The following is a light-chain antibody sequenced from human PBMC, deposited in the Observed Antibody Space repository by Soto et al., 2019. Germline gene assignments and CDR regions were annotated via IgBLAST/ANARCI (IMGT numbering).Light chain of an antibody. V-gene: IGLV2-8*01. CDR1: SSDVGGYNY. CDR3: SSYAGSNNYV. Sequence: QSAPTQPPSASGSPGQSVTISCTGTSSDVGGYNYVSWYQQHPDKAPKLMIYEVSKRPSGVPDRFSGSKSGNTASLTVSGLQAEDEADYYCSSYAGSNNYVFGTGTKLTVL. CDR2: EVS. J-gene: IGLJ1*01.